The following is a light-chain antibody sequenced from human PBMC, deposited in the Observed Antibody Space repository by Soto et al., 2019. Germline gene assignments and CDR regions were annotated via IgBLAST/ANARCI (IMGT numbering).Light chain of an antibody. J-gene: IGLJ2*01. CDR3: SSYGGSNNLL. V-gene: IGLV2-8*01. CDR1: SNDVGAYNF. Sequence: QSALTQPPSASGSPGQSVTISCTGTSNDVGAYNFISWYQQHPGKAPKLMIYEVNKRPSGVPDRFSGSKSGNTASLTVSGLQAEDEADYYCSSYGGSNNLLFGGGTKLT. CDR2: EVN.